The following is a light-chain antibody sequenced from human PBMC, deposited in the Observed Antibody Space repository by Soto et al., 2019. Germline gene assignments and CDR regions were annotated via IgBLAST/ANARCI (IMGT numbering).Light chain of an antibody. V-gene: IGLV2-14*01. J-gene: IGLJ3*02. CDR2: EVS. CDR1: SSDVGGYNY. Sequence: QSVLTQPASVSGSTGESITISCTGTSSDVGGYNYVSWYQQHPGTSPKLMIYEVSNRPSGVSNRFSGSKSGNTASLIISGLQAEDEGDYYCSSYTARSTWVFGGGTKLTVL. CDR3: SSYTARSTWV.